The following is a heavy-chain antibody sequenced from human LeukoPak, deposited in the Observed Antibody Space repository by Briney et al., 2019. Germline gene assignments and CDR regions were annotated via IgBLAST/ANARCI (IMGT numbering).Heavy chain of an antibody. CDR3: ATDFWSGTNIIDY. D-gene: IGHD3-3*01. CDR1: GGSISSRSYY. J-gene: IGHJ4*02. V-gene: IGHV4-39*01. CDR2: IYYSGST. Sequence: PSETLSLTCTVSGGSISSRSYYWGWIRQPPGKGLEWIGSIYYSGSTYYNPSFQSRVTISVDTSKNQFSLKLNSVTAADTAVYYCATDFWSGTNIIDYWGQGTLVTVSS.